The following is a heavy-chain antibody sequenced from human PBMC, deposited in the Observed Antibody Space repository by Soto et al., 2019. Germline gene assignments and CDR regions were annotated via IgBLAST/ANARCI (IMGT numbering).Heavy chain of an antibody. CDR1: GVSFGSSA. CDR3: ARLRRDWGDAFDL. J-gene: IGHJ3*01. Sequence: QVQLVQSGADVKKPGSSVKVSCKTSGVSFGSSAISWVRQAPAQGLEGMGEIIPVFDKANYVKNFQGRLTITADELTGTVFMELSSLTSEDTAVYFCARLRRDWGDAFDLWGLGTFVTVSS. CDR2: IIPVFDKA. D-gene: IGHD3-16*01. V-gene: IGHV1-69*01.